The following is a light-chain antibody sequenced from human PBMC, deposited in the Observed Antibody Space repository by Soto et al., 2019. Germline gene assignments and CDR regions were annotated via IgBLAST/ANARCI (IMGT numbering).Light chain of an antibody. CDR3: CSYADSSASPYV. J-gene: IGLJ1*01. Sequence: QSVLTQPASVSGSPGQSITISSTGPSSDVGRYILVSWYQQHPGKAPKLIIYDGIKRPSGVSNRFSGSQSGNTASLTISGLQAEDEADYYCCSYADSSASPYVFGTGTKLTVL. CDR1: SSDVGRYIL. V-gene: IGLV2-23*01. CDR2: DGI.